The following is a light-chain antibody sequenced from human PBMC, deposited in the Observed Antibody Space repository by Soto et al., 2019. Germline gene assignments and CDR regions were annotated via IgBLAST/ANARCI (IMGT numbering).Light chain of an antibody. J-gene: IGKJ1*01. CDR3: QQYNNWPPWT. CDR2: GAS. Sequence: EVVMTQSPATLSVSPGERATLSCRASQFISSNLAWYQQKPGQPPRLLIYGASTRATGIPARFSGSESGTEFTLTISSLQPEDFAVYYCQQYNNWPPWTFGQGTKVEMK. V-gene: IGKV3-15*01. CDR1: QFISSN.